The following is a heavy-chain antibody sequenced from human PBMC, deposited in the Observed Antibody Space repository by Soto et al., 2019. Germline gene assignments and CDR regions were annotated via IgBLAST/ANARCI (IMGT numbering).Heavy chain of an antibody. J-gene: IGHJ4*02. CDR1: GGPISISSHY. CDR3: ARHPGVAAHFDF. CDR2: IYYRGSA. V-gene: IGHV4-39*01. D-gene: IGHD6-13*01. Sequence: LSLACSVSGGPISISSHYWGWIRQSPGKGLDWIGSIYYRGSAYYNPSLKSRVTISVDTSKNQFSLKLRSVTAADTSVYYCARHPGVAAHFDFWGQGPLFTVSS.